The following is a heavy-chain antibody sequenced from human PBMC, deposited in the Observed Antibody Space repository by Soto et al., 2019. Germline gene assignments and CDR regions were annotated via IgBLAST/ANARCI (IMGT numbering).Heavy chain of an antibody. D-gene: IGHD4-17*01. CDR3: ASYGVYSLGS. CDR2: VYRSGST. Sequence: QVQLQESGPGLVKPSGTLSLTCAVSGGSISIDNWWNWVRQPPGQGLEWIGEVYRSGSTNYDPSLKSRVTISIDMSKNQCSLTLTSVTAADTAMYYCASYGVYSLGSWGQGALVTVSS. J-gene: IGHJ5*02. CDR1: GGSISIDNW. V-gene: IGHV4-4*02.